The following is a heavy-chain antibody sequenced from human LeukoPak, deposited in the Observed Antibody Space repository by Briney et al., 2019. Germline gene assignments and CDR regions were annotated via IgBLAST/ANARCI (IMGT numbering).Heavy chain of an antibody. CDR2: MNPNSGNT. CDR1: GYTFTSYD. D-gene: IGHD2-15*01. V-gene: IGHV1-8*03. Sequence: ASVKVSCKASGYTFTSYDINWVRQATGQGLEWMGWMNPNSGNTGYAQKFQGRVTITRDTSISTAYMELSSLRSEDTAVYYCARGLYCSGGSCRYSRGSRRWFDPWGQGTLVTVSS. J-gene: IGHJ5*02. CDR3: ARGLYCSGGSCRYSRGSRRWFDP.